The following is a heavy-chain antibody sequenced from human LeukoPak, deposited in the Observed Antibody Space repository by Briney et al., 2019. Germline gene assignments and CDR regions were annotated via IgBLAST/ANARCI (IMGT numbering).Heavy chain of an antibody. Sequence: PGGSLRLSCAASGFTFSSYWMNWARQAPGKGLEWVASINHNGNVNYYVDSVKGRFTISRDNAKNSLYLQMSNLRAEDTAVYYCAREYCSGGSCYSADWGQGTLVTVSS. D-gene: IGHD2-15*01. J-gene: IGHJ4*02. CDR2: INHNGNVN. CDR3: AREYCSGGSCYSAD. CDR1: GFTFSSYW. V-gene: IGHV3-7*03.